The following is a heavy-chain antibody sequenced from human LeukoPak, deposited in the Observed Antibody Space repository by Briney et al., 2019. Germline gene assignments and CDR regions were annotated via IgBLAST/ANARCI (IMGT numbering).Heavy chain of an antibody. V-gene: IGHV3-9*01. CDR2: ISWNSGSI. Sequence: GRSLRLSCAASGFTFDDYAMHWVRQAPGKGLEWVSGISWNSGSIGYADSVKGRLTISRDNAKNSLYLQVNSLRAEDTALYYCAKADDFWSSPDYWGQGTLVTVSS. J-gene: IGHJ4*02. CDR3: AKADDFWSSPDY. D-gene: IGHD3-3*01. CDR1: GFTFDDYA.